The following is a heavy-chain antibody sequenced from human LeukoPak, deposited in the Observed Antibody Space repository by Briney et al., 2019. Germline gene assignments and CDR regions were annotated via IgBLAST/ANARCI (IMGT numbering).Heavy chain of an antibody. Sequence: GGSLRLSCAASGFTFSSYWMSWVRQAPGKGLEWVATIRQDGSEKHYVDSVEGRFTVSRDNAENSLHLQMSNLRAEDTAIYYCVRGCGRASCPYYFDFWGQGALVTVFS. V-gene: IGHV3-7*03. CDR2: IRQDGSEK. CDR1: GFTFSSYW. J-gene: IGHJ4*02. CDR3: VRGCGRASCPYYFDF. D-gene: IGHD2-21*01.